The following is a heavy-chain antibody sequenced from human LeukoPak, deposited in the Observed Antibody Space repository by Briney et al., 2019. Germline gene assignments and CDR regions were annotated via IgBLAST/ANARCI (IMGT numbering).Heavy chain of an antibody. V-gene: IGHV4-61*02. D-gene: IGHD2-2*01. CDR3: ARARYCSSTSCPFDAFDI. CDR1: GGSISSGSYH. CDR2: IYTSGST. J-gene: IGHJ3*02. Sequence: PSETLSLTCTVSGGSISSGSYHWSWIRQPAGKGLEWIGRIYTSGSTDYNPSLKSRVTISVDTSKNQFSLKLSSVTAADTAVYYCARARYCSSTSCPFDAFDIWGQGTMVTVSS.